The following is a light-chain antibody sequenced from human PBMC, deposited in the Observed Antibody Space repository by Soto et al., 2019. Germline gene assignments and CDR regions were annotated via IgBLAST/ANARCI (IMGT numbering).Light chain of an antibody. J-gene: IGLJ1*01. CDR1: SGDVGGYNY. CDR3: RSHAGSNNPFV. CDR2: DVN. V-gene: IGLV2-8*01. Sequence: QSALTQPPSASGSPGQSVTISCTGTSGDVGGYNYVSWYQQHPGKAPKLMIYDVNKRPSGVPDRFSGSKSGNTASLTVSGLQAEDEADYYSRSHAGSNNPFVFGTGTKVTVL.